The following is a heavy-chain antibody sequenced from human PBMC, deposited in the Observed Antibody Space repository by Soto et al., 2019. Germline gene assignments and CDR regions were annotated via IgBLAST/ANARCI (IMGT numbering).Heavy chain of an antibody. CDR1: GGSISSSSYY. CDR3: ARHGYRDFFFWSGHLYYGMDF. Sequence: SETLSLTCTVSGGSISSSSYYWGWIRQPPGKGLEWIGSIYYSGSTYYNPSLKSRVTISVDTSKNQFSLKLSSVTAADTAVYYCARHGYRDFFFWSGHLYYGMDFWCPGIMGTLSS. CDR2: IYYSGST. V-gene: IGHV4-39*01. D-gene: IGHD3-3*01. J-gene: IGHJ6*02.